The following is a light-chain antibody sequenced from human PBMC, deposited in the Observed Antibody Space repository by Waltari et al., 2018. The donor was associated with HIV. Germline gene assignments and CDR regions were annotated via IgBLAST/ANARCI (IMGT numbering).Light chain of an antibody. V-gene: IGLV6-57*04. Sequence: NFMLTQPHSVSESPGKTVTISCTRSSGSIASNYVQWYQQRPGSAPTTVIYEDNQRPSGVPDRFSGSIDSSSNPASLTSSGRKTEDEADYYCQSYDSSIVVFGGGTKLTVL. CDR2: EDN. CDR3: QSYDSSIVV. CDR1: SGSIASNY. J-gene: IGLJ2*01.